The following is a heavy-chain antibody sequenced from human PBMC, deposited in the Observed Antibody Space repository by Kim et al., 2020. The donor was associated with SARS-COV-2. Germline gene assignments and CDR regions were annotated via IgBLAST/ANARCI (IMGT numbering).Heavy chain of an antibody. CDR3: ASARQYCSGDRCYAEAPDH. J-gene: IGHJ5*02. D-gene: IGHD2-15*01. V-gene: IGHV3-66*01. Sequence: KGRFTISRDNSKNTLYLQMKSLRAEDTAVYYCASARQYCSGDRCYAEAPDHWGQGTLVTVSS.